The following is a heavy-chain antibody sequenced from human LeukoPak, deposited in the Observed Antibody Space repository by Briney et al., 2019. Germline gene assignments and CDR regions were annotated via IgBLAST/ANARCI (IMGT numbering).Heavy chain of an antibody. Sequence: PGGSLRLSCAASGFTFDDYAMHWVRQAPGKGLEWVSGISWNSGSIGYADSVKGRFTISRDNAKNSLYLQMNSLRAGDTAVYYCARGPATIVRVWFDPWGQGTLVTVSS. CDR2: ISWNSGSI. J-gene: IGHJ5*02. D-gene: IGHD6-25*01. V-gene: IGHV3-9*01. CDR3: ARGPATIVRVWFDP. CDR1: GFTFDDYA.